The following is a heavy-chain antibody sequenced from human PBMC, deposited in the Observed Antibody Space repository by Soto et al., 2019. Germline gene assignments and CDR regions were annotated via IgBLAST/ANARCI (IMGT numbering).Heavy chain of an antibody. Sequence: SETLSLTFTVSGTSISSYYWSWIRQPPGKGLEWIANIHYSGTTNYNPSLASRVTLSVDTSKNQFSLKMTSVTAADRAMYFCARYNSYAIDYWGRGTLVTVSS. J-gene: IGHJ4*02. CDR2: IHYSGTT. D-gene: IGHD2-8*01. CDR1: GTSISSYY. V-gene: IGHV4-59*01. CDR3: ARYNSYAIDY.